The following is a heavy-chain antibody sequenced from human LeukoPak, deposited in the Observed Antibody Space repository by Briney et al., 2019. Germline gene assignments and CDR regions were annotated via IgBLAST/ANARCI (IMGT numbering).Heavy chain of an antibody. CDR2: IIPILGIA. D-gene: IGHD3-22*01. Sequence: GASVKVSCKASGGTFSSYAISWVRQAPGQGLEWMGRIIPILGIANCAQKFQGRVTITADKSTSTAYMELSSLRSEDTAVYYCARYYYDSSGYDFDYWGQGTLVTVSS. V-gene: IGHV1-69*04. J-gene: IGHJ4*02. CDR1: GGTFSSYA. CDR3: ARYYYDSSGYDFDY.